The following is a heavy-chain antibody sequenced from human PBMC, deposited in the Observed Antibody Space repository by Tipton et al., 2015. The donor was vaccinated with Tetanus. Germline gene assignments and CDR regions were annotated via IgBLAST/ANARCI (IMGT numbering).Heavy chain of an antibody. D-gene: IGHD2-15*01. J-gene: IGHJ4*02. CDR3: AREADCSGGSCFSGDFDN. V-gene: IGHV3-33*01. CDR1: GFIFSSYG. CDR2: SWYDGTDT. Sequence: SLRLSCAASGFIFSSYGIHWVRQAPGKGLEWVAVSWYDGTDTHYADSVKGRFTLSRDNSKNTLYLQMNSLRVEDTAVYYCAREADCSGGSCFSGDFDNWGQGTQVTVSS.